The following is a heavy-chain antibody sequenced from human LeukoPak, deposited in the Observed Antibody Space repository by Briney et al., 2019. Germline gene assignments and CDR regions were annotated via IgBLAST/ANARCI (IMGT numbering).Heavy chain of an antibody. J-gene: IGHJ3*02. Sequence: SETLSLTCAVYGGSFSGYYWSWIRQPPGKGLEWIGEINHSGSTNYNPSLKSRVTISVDTSKNQFSLKLSSVTAADTAVYYCAEYGDYDAFDNWGQGTMVTVSS. CDR3: AEYGDYDAFDN. CDR1: GGSFSGYY. V-gene: IGHV4-34*01. D-gene: IGHD4-17*01. CDR2: INHSGST.